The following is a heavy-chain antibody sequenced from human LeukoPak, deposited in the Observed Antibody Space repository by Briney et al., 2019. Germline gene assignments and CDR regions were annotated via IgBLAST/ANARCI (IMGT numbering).Heavy chain of an antibody. J-gene: IGHJ4*02. V-gene: IGHV2-5*01. CDR2: ISWKDEK. CDR3: AHLNGWFPDY. Sequence: SGPTLVRPTQTLTLTCTFSGFSLSTSGVHVGWIRQPPGEALEWLALISWKDEKHYRPSLRSRLNISKDTSKNQVVLTMTNMDPVDTATYYCAHLNGWFPDYWGQGTLVTVAS. CDR1: GFSLSTSGVH. D-gene: IGHD6-19*01.